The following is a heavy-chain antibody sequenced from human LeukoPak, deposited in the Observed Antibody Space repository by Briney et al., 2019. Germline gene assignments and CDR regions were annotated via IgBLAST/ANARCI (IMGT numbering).Heavy chain of an antibody. CDR2: IIPIFGTA. Sequence: ASVKVSCKVSGGTFSSYAISWVRQAPGQGLEWMGGIIPIFGTANYAQKFQGRVTITTDESTSTAYMELSSLRSEDTTVYYCAILTENDFWSGYYTEFDYWGQGTLVTVSS. CDR3: AILTENDFWSGYYTEFDY. V-gene: IGHV1-69*05. D-gene: IGHD3-3*01. J-gene: IGHJ4*02. CDR1: GGTFSSYA.